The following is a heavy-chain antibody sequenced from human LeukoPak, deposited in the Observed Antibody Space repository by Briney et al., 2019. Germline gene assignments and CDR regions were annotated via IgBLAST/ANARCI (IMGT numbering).Heavy chain of an antibody. CDR1: GFSFSSYE. D-gene: IGHD5-18*01. Sequence: GGSLRLSCAASGFSFSSYEMNWVRQAPGKGPEWVSYISSSGSTISYADSVKGRFTISRDNAKNSLYLQMNSLRAEDTALYYCARGRDTNFDYWGQGTLVTVSS. CDR3: ARGRDTNFDY. CDR2: ISSSGSTI. J-gene: IGHJ4*02. V-gene: IGHV3-48*03.